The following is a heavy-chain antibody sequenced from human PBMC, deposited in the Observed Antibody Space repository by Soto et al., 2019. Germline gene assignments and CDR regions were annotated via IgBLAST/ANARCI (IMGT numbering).Heavy chain of an antibody. D-gene: IGHD2-8*01. CDR3: VKGSVCTWFDP. V-gene: IGHV3-23*01. CDR1: GFLISANA. CDR2: ISGSAGVA. J-gene: IGHJ5*02. Sequence: EEQILESGGGLVHPGGSLSLSCAASGFLISANAMSWVRQAPGGGLEWVSTISGSAGVAFYADSVRGRFIISRDISKNTIYLQLSPLRADDMDRYYGVKGSVCTWFDPLGQGTLVTVSS.